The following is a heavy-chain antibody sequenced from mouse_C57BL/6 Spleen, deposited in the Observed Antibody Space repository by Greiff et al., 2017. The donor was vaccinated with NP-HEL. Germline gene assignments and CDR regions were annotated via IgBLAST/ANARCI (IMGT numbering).Heavy chain of an antibody. CDR2: IDPSDSYT. CDR3: ARGDYYGSSSDY. Sequence: VQLKQPGAELVMPGASVKLSCKASGYTFTSYWMHWVKQRPGQGLEWIGEIDPSDSYTNYNQKFKGKSTLTVDKSSSTAYMQLSSLTSEDSAVYYCARGDYYGSSSDYWGQGTTLTVSS. D-gene: IGHD1-1*01. V-gene: IGHV1-69*01. CDR1: GYTFTSYW. J-gene: IGHJ2*01.